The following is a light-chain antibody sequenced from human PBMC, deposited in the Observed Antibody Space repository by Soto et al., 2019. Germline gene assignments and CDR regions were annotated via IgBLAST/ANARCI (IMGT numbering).Light chain of an antibody. V-gene: IGKV3-20*01. Sequence: EIVLTQSPGTLSLSPGERATLSCRASQSVSSSYLAWYQQKPGQAPRLLIYGASSRATGIPDRFSGSGSGTDFTLTISRLEPEDFALYYCQQYYDWPPTFGQGTKVE. CDR3: QQYYDWPPT. J-gene: IGKJ1*01. CDR1: QSVSSSY. CDR2: GAS.